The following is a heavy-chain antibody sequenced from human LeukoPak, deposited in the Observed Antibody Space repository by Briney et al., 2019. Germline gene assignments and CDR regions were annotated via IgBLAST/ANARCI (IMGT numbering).Heavy chain of an antibody. CDR1: GGSISSYY. CDR2: IYYSGST. CDR3: ARLRYSGSASAFDI. J-gene: IGHJ3*02. D-gene: IGHD1-26*01. V-gene: IGHV4-59*01. Sequence: PSETLSLTCTVSGGSISSYYWSWIRQPPGKGLEWIGYIYYSGSTNYNPSLKSRVTISVDTSKNQFSLKLSSVTAADTAVYYCARLRYSGSASAFDIWGQGTMVTVSS.